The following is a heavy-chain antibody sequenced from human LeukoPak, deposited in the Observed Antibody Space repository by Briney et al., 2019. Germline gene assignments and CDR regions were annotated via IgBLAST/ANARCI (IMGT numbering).Heavy chain of an antibody. Sequence: GGSLRLSCAASGFTFSSYGMSWVRQAPGKGLEWVSAISGSGGSTYYADSVKGRFTISRDNSKNTLYLQMNSLRAEDTAVYYCAKGLDYGSGVYYMDVWGKGTTVTISS. CDR3: AKGLDYGSGVYYMDV. CDR1: GFTFSSYG. D-gene: IGHD3-10*01. J-gene: IGHJ6*03. V-gene: IGHV3-23*01. CDR2: ISGSGGST.